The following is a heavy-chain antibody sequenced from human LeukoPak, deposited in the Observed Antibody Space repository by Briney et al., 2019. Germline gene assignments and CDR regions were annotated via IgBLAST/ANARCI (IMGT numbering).Heavy chain of an antibody. CDR2: IYYSGST. V-gene: IGHV4-31*03. CDR1: GGSICSGGYY. CDR3: AREVGYYDSSTNAFDI. Sequence: SETLSLTCTVSGGSICSGGYYWSWIRQHPGKGLEWIGYIYYSGSTYYNPSLKSRVTISVDTSKNQFSLKLSSVTAADTAVYYCAREVGYYDSSTNAFDIWGQGTMVTVSS. D-gene: IGHD3-22*01. J-gene: IGHJ3*02.